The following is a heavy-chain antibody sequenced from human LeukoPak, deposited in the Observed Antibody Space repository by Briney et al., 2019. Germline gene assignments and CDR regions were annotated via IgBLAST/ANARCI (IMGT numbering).Heavy chain of an antibody. Sequence: ASVKVSCKASGYTFTNYHINWVRQATGQGLEWMGWINPNTDDRGYAQRFQGRVTITRDTSRTTAYMELRSLTSEDTAVYFCAGTTSFTASGYDYWGQGTLVTVSS. CDR1: GYTFTNYH. J-gene: IGHJ4*02. CDR2: INPNTDDR. D-gene: IGHD6-25*01. V-gene: IGHV1-8*03. CDR3: AGTTSFTASGYDY.